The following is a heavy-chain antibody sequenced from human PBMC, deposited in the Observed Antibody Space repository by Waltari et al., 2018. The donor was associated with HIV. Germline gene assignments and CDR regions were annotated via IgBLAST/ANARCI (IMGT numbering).Heavy chain of an antibody. J-gene: IGHJ4*01. D-gene: IGHD2-2*01. CDR3: AKGPTLTSPPTYF. CDR2: ISWNSGSI. Sequence: EVHLVESGGGLVQPGRSLRLSCAASGFTFDDYAMHWVRQTPGKGLEWVSGISWNSGSIGYADSVKGRFTISRDNAKNSLFLQMNSLRPEDTAFYYCAKGPTLTSPPTYF. V-gene: IGHV3-9*01. CDR1: GFTFDDYA.